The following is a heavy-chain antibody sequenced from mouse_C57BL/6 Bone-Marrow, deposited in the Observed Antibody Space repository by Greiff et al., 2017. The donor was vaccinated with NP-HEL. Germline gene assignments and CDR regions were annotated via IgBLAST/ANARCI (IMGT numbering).Heavy chain of an antibody. CDR2: ISNGGGST. CDR3: AGGVWFAY. V-gene: IGHV5-12*01. CDR1: GFTFSDYY. J-gene: IGHJ3*01. Sequence: EVQLVESGGGLVQPGGSLKLSCAASGFTFSDYYMYWVRQTPEKRLEWVAYISNGGGSTYYPDTVKGRFTISRDNAKNTLYLQMSRLESEDTAMYYCAGGVWFAYGGQGTLVTVSA.